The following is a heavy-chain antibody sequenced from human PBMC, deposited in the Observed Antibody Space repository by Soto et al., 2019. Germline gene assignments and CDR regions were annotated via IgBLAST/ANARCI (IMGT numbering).Heavy chain of an antibody. CDR1: GFIFSSYW. J-gene: IGHJ6*02. V-gene: IGHV3-74*01. CDR3: ARELPTAIRGGYYYSYGMDV. CDR2: LHSDGSTT. Sequence: GGSLRLSCAASGFIFSSYWMHWVRQAPGKGLVWVSRLHSDGSTTSYADSVKGRFTISGDNAKNTLYLQMNSLRAEDTAVYYCARELPTAIRGGYYYSYGMDVWGQGTTVTV. D-gene: IGHD2-2*02.